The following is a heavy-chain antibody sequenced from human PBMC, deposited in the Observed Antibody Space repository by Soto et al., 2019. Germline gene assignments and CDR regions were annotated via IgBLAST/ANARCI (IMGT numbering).Heavy chain of an antibody. CDR1: GFTFDDYA. V-gene: IGHV3-9*01. J-gene: IGHJ4*02. CDR3: AKARGAAGTRIYDY. CDR2: ISWNSGSI. D-gene: IGHD6-13*01. Sequence: DVQLVESGGGLVQPGRSLRLSCAASGFTFDDYAMHWVRQAPGKGLEWVSGISWNSGSIGYADSVKGRFTISRDNAKNSLYLQMNSLRAEDTALYYCAKARGAAGTRIYDYWGQGTLVTVSS.